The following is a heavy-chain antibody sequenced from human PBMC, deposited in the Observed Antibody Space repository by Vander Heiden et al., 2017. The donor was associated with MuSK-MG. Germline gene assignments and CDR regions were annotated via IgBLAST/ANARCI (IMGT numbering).Heavy chain of an antibody. J-gene: IGHJ4*02. CDR3: ARQAARITIVGGVIRPAPFDY. D-gene: IGHD3-3*01. CDR1: GGSFSGYY. CDR2: IKHIGTT. V-gene: IGHV4-34*01. Sequence: QVQLQQWGAGLLKPSETLSLTCAVYGGSFSGYYWRWIRQTPGKGLEWIGEIKHIGTTNYNPALKSRVTIAVDTSKNQFSLKLSSVTAADTAVYYCARQAARITIVGGVIRPAPFDYWGQGTLVTVSS.